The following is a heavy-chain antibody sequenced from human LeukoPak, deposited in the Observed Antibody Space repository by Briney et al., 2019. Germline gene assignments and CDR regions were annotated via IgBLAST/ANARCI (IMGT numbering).Heavy chain of an antibody. J-gene: IGHJ3*02. CDR2: IYYSGST. Sequence: SETLSLTCTVSGDSISSSDYYWSWIRQPPGKGLEWIGSIYYSGSTYYNPSLKSRVTISVDTSKNQFSLKLSSVTAADTAVYYCARRRGYCSGGSCYSRRREGRNDASDIWGQGTMVTVSS. D-gene: IGHD2-15*01. CDR1: GDSISSSDYY. CDR3: ARRRGYCSGGSCYSRRREGRNDASDI. V-gene: IGHV4-39*01.